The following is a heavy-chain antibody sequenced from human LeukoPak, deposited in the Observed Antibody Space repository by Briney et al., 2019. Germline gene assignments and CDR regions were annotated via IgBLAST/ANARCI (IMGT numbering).Heavy chain of an antibody. Sequence: GGSLRLSCATSGFTSSRYSMNWVRQAPGKGLEWVSYIRSSGDVIYYADSVKGRFTISRDTAKNSVYLQMNSLRDEDTAVYYCVRDPDALDYWGQGTQVTVSS. CDR3: VRDPDALDY. CDR2: IRSSGDVI. V-gene: IGHV3-48*02. CDR1: GFTSSRYS. J-gene: IGHJ4*02.